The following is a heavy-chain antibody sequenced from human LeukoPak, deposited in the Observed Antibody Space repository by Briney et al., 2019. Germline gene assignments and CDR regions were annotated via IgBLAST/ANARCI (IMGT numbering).Heavy chain of an antibody. CDR1: GGSISSSSYY. CDR3: ARGRCSPVRYSGYDHFPTIMWIVYGMDV. Sequence: SETLSLTCTVSGGSISSSSYYWGWIRQPPGKGLEWIGSIYYSGSTYYNPSLKSRVTISVDTSKNPFSLKLSSVTAADTAVYYCARGRCSPVRYSGYDHFPTIMWIVYGMDVWGQGTTVTVSS. CDR2: IYYSGST. J-gene: IGHJ6*02. V-gene: IGHV4-39*01. D-gene: IGHD5-12*01.